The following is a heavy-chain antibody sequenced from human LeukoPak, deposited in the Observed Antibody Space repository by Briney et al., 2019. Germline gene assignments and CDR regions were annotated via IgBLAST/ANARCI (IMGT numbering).Heavy chain of an antibody. CDR3: ARDQYDSSGYALWYFDY. CDR2: IWYDGSNK. V-gene: IGHV3-33*01. CDR1: GFTFSSYG. D-gene: IGHD3-22*01. J-gene: IGHJ4*02. Sequence: GGSLRLSCAASGFTFSSYGMHWVRQAPGKGLEWVAVIWYDGSNKYYADSVKGRFTISRDNAKNSLYLQMNSLRAEDTAVYYCARDQYDSSGYALWYFDYWGQGTLVTVSS.